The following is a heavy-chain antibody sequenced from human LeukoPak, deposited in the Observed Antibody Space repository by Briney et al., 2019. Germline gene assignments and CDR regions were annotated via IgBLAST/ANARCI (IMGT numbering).Heavy chain of an antibody. CDR3: AKYCISADCYANWFGP. J-gene: IGHJ5*02. CDR1: GITSSSAW. D-gene: IGHD2-2*01. CDR2: SKSKTDGGTT. Sequence: GGSLRLSCADSGITSSSAWMTSVRQAPGKGLEWVGLSKSKTDGGTTDYAAPVKGRFTISRDDSKNTLYLQMNSLKTEDTAVYYCAKYCISADCYANWFGPWGQGTLVTVSS. V-gene: IGHV3-15*01.